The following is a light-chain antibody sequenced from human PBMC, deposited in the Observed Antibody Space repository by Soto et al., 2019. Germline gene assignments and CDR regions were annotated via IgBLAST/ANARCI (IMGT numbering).Light chain of an antibody. CDR3: QRYNNWPPYT. CDR1: QSGSSN. CDR2: GAS. Sequence: EIVMTQSPATLSVSPGQRATLSCRASQSGSSNLAWYQQKPGQAPRLLIYGASNRATGVPARFSGSGSGTEFALTISSQQSEYFALYYCQRYNNWPPYTFGQGTKLEIK. V-gene: IGKV3-15*01. J-gene: IGKJ2*01.